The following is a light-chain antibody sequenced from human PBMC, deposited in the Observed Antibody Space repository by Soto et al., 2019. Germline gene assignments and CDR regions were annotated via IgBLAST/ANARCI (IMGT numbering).Light chain of an antibody. CDR1: SSNIGGNS. CDR2: DDN. V-gene: IGLV1-51*01. CDR3: GSWDSRLSAEV. J-gene: IGLJ1*01. Sequence: SVLTQPPSVSAAPGQKVTISFCRSSSNIGGNSVSWYQQLPGTAPKLLIYDDNKRPSGITDRFSGSKSGTSPTLGITGFQTGDEADYYCGSWDSRLSAEVFGTGTKVT.